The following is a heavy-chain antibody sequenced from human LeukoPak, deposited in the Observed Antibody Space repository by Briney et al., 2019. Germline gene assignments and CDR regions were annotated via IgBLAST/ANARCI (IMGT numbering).Heavy chain of an antibody. CDR3: ARDRFVPSAADQGYYYYGMDV. D-gene: IGHD6-13*01. CDR1: GFTFTSYA. Sequence: GGSLRLSCAASGFTFTSYAMTWVRQAPEKGLEWVSSISGGGGSTYYADSVKGRFTIFRDNSKNTLYLQMNSLRAEDTAVYYCARDRFVPSAADQGYYYYGMDVWGQGTTVTVSS. V-gene: IGHV3-23*01. CDR2: ISGGGGST. J-gene: IGHJ6*02.